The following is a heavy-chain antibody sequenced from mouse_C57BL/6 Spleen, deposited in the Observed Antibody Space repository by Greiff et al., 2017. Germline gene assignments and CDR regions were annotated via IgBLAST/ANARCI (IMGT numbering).Heavy chain of an antibody. CDR2: INPSNGGT. V-gene: IGHV1-53*01. J-gene: IGHJ1*03. Sequence: VQLQQPGTELVKPGASVKLSCKASGYTFTSYWMHWVKQRPGQGLEWIGNINPSNGGTNYNEKFKSKATLTVDKSSSTAYMQLSSLTSEDSAVYYCARQGLYYGSSYENFDVWGTGTTVTVSS. D-gene: IGHD1-1*01. CDR3: ARQGLYYGSSYENFDV. CDR1: GYTFTSYW.